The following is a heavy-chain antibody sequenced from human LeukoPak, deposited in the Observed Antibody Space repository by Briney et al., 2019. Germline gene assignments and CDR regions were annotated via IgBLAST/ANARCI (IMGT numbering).Heavy chain of an antibody. D-gene: IGHD4-17*01. V-gene: IGHV4-59*01. CDR3: TRLSTVTRGTGVFDY. CDR1: GGSISSYS. J-gene: IGHJ4*02. Sequence: SETLSLTCTVSGGSISSYSCSWIRQPPGKGLEWIGYIYNSGSTNYNPSLTSRITISLDTTNNKFSLHLSSVTSADPTVHYFTRLSTVTRGTGVFDYWGQGPRDSVFS. CDR2: IYNSGST.